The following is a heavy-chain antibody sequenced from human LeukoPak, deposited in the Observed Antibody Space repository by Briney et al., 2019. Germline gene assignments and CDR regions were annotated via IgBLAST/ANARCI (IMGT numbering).Heavy chain of an antibody. J-gene: IGHJ4*02. CDR2: ISAYNGNT. CDR3: ARVSVARDVDY. Sequence: ASVTVSCTASGYTFTSYGISWVRQAPGQGLEWMGWISAYNGNTNYAQKLQGRVTMTTDTSTSTAYMELRSLRSDDTAVYYCARVSVARDVDYWGQGTLVTVSS. V-gene: IGHV1-18*01. D-gene: IGHD5-12*01. CDR1: GYTFTSYG.